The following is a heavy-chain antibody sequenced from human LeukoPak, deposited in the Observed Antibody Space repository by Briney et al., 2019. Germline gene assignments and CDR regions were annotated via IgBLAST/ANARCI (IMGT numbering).Heavy chain of an antibody. CDR3: ARGYCSGGSCYSYYYNYMDV. D-gene: IGHD2-15*01. J-gene: IGHJ6*03. CDR2: IHYSGST. V-gene: IGHV4-4*02. CDR1: GGSISSSNW. Sequence: SETLSLTCAVSGGSISSSNWWSWVRQPPGKGLEWIGSIHYSGSTNYNPSLKSRVTISVDTSKNQFSLKLSSVTAADTAVYYCARGYCSGGSCYSYYYNYMDVWGKGTTVTVSS.